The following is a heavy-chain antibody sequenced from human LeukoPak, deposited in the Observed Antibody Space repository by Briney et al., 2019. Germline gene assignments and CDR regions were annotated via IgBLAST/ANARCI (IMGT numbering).Heavy chain of an antibody. D-gene: IGHD2-21*01. CDR3: AEIAGGAYFDY. V-gene: IGHV3-66*01. Sequence: PGGSLRLSCAASGFTVSSNYMAWVRQAPGKGLEWVSVIYTGGNTYYPDSVKGRFTISRDNSKNTVFPQMNSLRAEDTAVYYCAEIAGGAYFDYWGQGTLVTVSS. CDR2: IYTGGNT. CDR1: GFTVSSNY. J-gene: IGHJ4*02.